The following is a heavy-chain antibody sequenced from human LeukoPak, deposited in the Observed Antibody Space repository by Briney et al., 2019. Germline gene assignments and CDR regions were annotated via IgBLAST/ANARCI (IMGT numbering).Heavy chain of an antibody. V-gene: IGHV3-20*04. D-gene: IGHD4-23*01. Sequence: GGSLRLSCAASGFTLDVYGMSWVRPAPGKGREWVSGINWNGGSTGYADSVQGRFTISKDNAKNSLYLQMNSLRAEDTALYYCARDRQVVTPVGSGAFDIWSQGTMVTVSS. CDR3: ARDRQVVTPVGSGAFDI. J-gene: IGHJ3*02. CDR2: INWNGGST. CDR1: GFTLDVYG.